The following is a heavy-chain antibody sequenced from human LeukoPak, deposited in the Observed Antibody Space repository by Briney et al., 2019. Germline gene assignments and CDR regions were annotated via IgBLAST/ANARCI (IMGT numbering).Heavy chain of an antibody. CDR3: AAHPGYSSGWYYY. Sequence: PGGSLRLSCAASGFTFSSYAMSWVRQAPGKGLEWVSAISGSGGSTYYADSVKGRFTISRDNSKNTLYLQMNSLRAEDTAVYYCAAHPGYSSGWYYYWGQGTLVTVSS. D-gene: IGHD6-19*01. V-gene: IGHV3-23*01. CDR1: GFTFSSYA. J-gene: IGHJ4*02. CDR2: ISGSGGST.